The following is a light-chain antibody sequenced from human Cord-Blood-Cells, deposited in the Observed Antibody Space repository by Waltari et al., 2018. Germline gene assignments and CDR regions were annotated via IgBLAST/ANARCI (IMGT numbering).Light chain of an antibody. CDR3: SSYKSSSTVV. CDR2: DGS. Sequence: QSALTQPASVSASPGPSTTTSCPGPSSAVACSNYLPCYQHHPGKAPKLMIYDGSNRPSGVSNRFSGSKSGNTASLTICGRQAEDESDYYCSSYKSSSTVVFGGGTKLTVL. J-gene: IGLJ2*01. CDR1: SSAVACSNY. V-gene: IGLV2-14*03.